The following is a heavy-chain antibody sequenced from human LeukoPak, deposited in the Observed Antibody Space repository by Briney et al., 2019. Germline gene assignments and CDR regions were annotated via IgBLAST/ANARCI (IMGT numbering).Heavy chain of an antibody. Sequence: GRSLRLSCAASGFTFDDYAMHWVRQAPGKGLEWVSGISWNSGSIGYADSVKGRFTISRDNAKNSLYLQMNSLRAEDTALYYCAKGRYFDWLLSHPPDYWGQGTLVTVSS. D-gene: IGHD3-9*01. CDR3: AKGRYFDWLLSHPPDY. J-gene: IGHJ4*02. CDR1: GFTFDDYA. V-gene: IGHV3-9*01. CDR2: ISWNSGSI.